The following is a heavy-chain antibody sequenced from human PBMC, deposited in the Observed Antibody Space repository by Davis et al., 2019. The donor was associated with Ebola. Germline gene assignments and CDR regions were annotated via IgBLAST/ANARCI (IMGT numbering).Heavy chain of an antibody. CDR3: ARGRGSGGSSNNWFNP. J-gene: IGHJ5*02. CDR2: VYHSGAT. V-gene: IGHV4-59*12. D-gene: IGHD2-15*01. Sequence: MPSETLSLTCTVSGGSISSYYWSWIRQPPGKGLEWIGEVYHSGATNYNPSLKSRVTISVDKSRNQFSLSLSSVTAADTAVYYCARGRGSGGSSNNWFNPWGQGTLVTVTS. CDR1: GGSISSYY.